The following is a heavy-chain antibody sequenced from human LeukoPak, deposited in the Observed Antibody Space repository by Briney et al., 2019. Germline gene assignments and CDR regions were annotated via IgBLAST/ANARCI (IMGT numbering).Heavy chain of an antibody. Sequence: ASVKVSCKVSGYTLTELSMHWVRQAPGKGLEWMGGFDPEDGETIYAQKFQGRVTMTEDTSTDTAYMELSSLRSEDTAVYYCATYCSGGSCYSWAFDIWGQGTMVTVSS. CDR2: FDPEDGET. CDR1: GYTLTELS. V-gene: IGHV1-24*01. CDR3: ATYCSGGSCYSWAFDI. D-gene: IGHD2-15*01. J-gene: IGHJ3*02.